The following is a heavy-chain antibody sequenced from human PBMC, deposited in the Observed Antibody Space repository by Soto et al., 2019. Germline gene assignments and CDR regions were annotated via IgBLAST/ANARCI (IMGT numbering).Heavy chain of an antibody. CDR2: ISTYKGVT. D-gene: IGHD2-15*01. CDR1: GYTFTNYD. J-gene: IGHJ4*02. V-gene: IGHV1-18*04. CDR3: VGVVVVPNYARTADY. Sequence: QVQLVQSETEVMKPGASVKVSCKTSGYTFTNYDISWVRQAPGQGLEWMGWISTYKGVTEYAQKFQGRVTITADTDTSTSYMELRSLKSDDTAVYFCVGVVVVPNYARTADYWGQGTLVTVSS.